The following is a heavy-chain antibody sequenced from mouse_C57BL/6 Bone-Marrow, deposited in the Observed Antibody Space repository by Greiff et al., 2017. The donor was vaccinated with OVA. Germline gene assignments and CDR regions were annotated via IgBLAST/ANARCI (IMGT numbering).Heavy chain of an antibody. Sequence: DVMLVESGPGLAKPSQTLSLTCSVTGYSITSDYWNWIRKFPGNKLEYMGYISYSGSTYYNPSLKSRISITRDTSKNQYYLQLNSVTTEDTATYYCARGVTTLRNAMDYWGQGTSVTVSS. V-gene: IGHV3-8*01. D-gene: IGHD2-2*01. CDR1: GYSITSDY. J-gene: IGHJ4*01. CDR3: ARGVTTLRNAMDY. CDR2: ISYSGST.